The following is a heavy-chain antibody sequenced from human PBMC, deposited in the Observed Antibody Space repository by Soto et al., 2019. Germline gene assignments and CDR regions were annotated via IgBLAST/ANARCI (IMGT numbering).Heavy chain of an antibody. CDR1: GYTFSNYG. CDR2: ISVYSYNT. Sequence: QVQLVQSGAEVKKPGASVKVSCKTSGYTFSNYGIAWVRQAPGQGLEWTGWISVYSYNTNYAQKLQGRVTMTRDISTSTAYMELRSLISDDTAVYYCARGGGYYGSGTYPFDYWGQGTLVTVSS. D-gene: IGHD3-10*01. J-gene: IGHJ4*02. V-gene: IGHV1-18*01. CDR3: ARGGGYYGSGTYPFDY.